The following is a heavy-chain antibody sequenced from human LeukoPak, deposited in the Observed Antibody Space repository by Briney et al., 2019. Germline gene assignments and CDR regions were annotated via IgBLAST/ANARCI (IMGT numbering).Heavy chain of an antibody. Sequence: TPSETLSLTCTVSGGSIRSGTYYWGWIRQPPGKGLEWIGYIYYSGSTNYNPSLKSRVTISVATSKSQFSLGLNSVTAADPAVYYCARVQYTSGSYYFDYWGQGTLVTVSS. V-gene: IGHV4-61*01. CDR3: ARVQYTSGSYYFDY. CDR2: IYYSGST. CDR1: GGSIRSGTYY. D-gene: IGHD3-10*01. J-gene: IGHJ4*02.